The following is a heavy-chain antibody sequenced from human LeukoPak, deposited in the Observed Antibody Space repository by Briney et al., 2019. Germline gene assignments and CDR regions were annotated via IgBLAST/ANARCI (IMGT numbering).Heavy chain of an antibody. J-gene: IGHJ5*02. V-gene: IGHV3-7*01. Sequence: GGSLRLSCAASGFTFSSYWMSWVRQAPGKGLEWVADIKQDGSEKYYVDSVKGRFTISSDNDKHSLYLQMNSLRAEDTAVYYRARVDTYYDFWSGLGTAGFDPWGQGTPVTVSS. CDR1: GFTFSSYW. CDR3: ARVDTYYDFWSGLGTAGFDP. D-gene: IGHD3-3*01. CDR2: IKQDGSEK.